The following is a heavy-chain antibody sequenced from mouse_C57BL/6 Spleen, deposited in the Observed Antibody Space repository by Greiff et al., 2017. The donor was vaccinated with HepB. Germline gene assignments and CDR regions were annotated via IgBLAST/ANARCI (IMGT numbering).Heavy chain of an antibody. V-gene: IGHV1-81*01. J-gene: IGHJ3*01. Sequence: QVQLQQSGAELARPGASVKLSCKASGYTFTSYGISWVKQRTGQGLEWIGEIYPRSGNTYYNEKFKGKATLTADKSSSTAYMELRSLTSEDSAVYFWAREGGKYYGSSPWFAYWGQGTLVTVSA. D-gene: IGHD1-1*01. CDR2: IYPRSGNT. CDR3: AREGGKYYGSSPWFAY. CDR1: GYTFTSYG.